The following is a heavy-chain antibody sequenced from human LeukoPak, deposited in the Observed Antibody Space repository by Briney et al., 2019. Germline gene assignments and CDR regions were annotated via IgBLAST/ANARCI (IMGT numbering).Heavy chain of an antibody. Sequence: SETLSLTCAVYGGSFSGYYWSRIRQPPGKGLEWIGEINHSGSTNYNPSLQSRVTTSMDMSKNQFSLRLRSVTAADTAVYYCARDVAVKKIFDYWGQGILVTVSP. CDR2: INHSGST. CDR3: ARDVAVKKIFDY. D-gene: IGHD6-19*01. J-gene: IGHJ4*02. CDR1: GGSFSGYY. V-gene: IGHV4-34*01.